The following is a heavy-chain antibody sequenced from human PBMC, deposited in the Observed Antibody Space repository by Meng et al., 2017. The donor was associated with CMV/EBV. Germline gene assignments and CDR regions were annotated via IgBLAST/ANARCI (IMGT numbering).Heavy chain of an antibody. CDR3: ARDPLFGGGGRFDL. CDR1: RYNFSSYG. J-gene: IGHJ2*01. CDR2: ISAYNGNT. Sequence: VRLVQSEAEWKKPAASVKVSCKASRYNFSSYGISWVRQAPGQGLEWMGWISAYNGNTNYAQKLQGRVTMTTDTSTSTAYMELRSLRSDDTAVYYCARDPLFGGGGRFDLWGRGTLVTVSS. V-gene: IGHV1-18*01. D-gene: IGHD3-10*01.